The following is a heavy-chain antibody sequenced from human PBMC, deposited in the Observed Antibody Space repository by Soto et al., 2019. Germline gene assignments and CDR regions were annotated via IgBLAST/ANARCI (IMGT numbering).Heavy chain of an antibody. J-gene: IGHJ4*02. CDR2: IYFNGNT. V-gene: IGHV4-59*01. CDR1: AASFSKYY. D-gene: IGHD3-16*01. Sequence: SETLSLTCTVSAASFSKYYWTWIRQPPGKGLEWIGYIYFNGNTKYNPSLEGRLTISIDTSKKEFSLKLTSVTAADAAVYYCASVTFGGIVLAHWGQGTLVTV. CDR3: ASVTFGGIVLAH.